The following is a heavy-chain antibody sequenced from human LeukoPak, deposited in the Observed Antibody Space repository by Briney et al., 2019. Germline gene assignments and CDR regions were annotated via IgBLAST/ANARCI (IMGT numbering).Heavy chain of an antibody. CDR3: ARDRIAAAGDFDY. CDR1: GGTFSSYA. Sequence: SVKVSCKASGGTFSSYAISWVRQAPGQGLEWMGRIIPIFGTANYAQKFQGRVTITTDESTSTAYMGLSSLRSEDTAVYYCARDRIAAAGDFDYWGQGTLVTVSS. J-gene: IGHJ4*02. CDR2: IIPIFGTA. D-gene: IGHD6-13*01. V-gene: IGHV1-69*05.